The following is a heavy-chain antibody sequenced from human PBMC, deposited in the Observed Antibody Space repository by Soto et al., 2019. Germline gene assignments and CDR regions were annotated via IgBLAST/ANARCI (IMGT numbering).Heavy chain of an antibody. CDR2: ISGSGGST. J-gene: IGHJ4*02. D-gene: IGHD3-3*01. Sequence: EVQLLESGGGLVQPGGSLRLSCAASGFTFSSYAMSWVRQAPGKGLEWVSAISGSGGSTYYADSVKGRFTISRDNSKNPLYLQMNSLSAEDTDVYYCAKSPRGSGYCDYWGQGTLVTVSS. CDR3: AKSPRGSGYCDY. V-gene: IGHV3-23*01. CDR1: GFTFSSYA.